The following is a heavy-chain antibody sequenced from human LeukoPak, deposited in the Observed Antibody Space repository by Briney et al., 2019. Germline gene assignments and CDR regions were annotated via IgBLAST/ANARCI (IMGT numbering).Heavy chain of an antibody. J-gene: IGHJ4*02. V-gene: IGHV4-34*01. D-gene: IGHD3-10*01. CDR3: AINDGSGSYYKSDY. CDR2: IDQSGSN. Sequence: PSETLSLTCAVYGGSFSGFYWSWVRQSPGKGLEWIGEIDQSGSNNYNPSLKSRVTLTIDTSKNQFSLKLNSVTAADTAVYYCAINDGSGSYYKSDYWGRGTLVTVSS. CDR1: GGSFSGFY.